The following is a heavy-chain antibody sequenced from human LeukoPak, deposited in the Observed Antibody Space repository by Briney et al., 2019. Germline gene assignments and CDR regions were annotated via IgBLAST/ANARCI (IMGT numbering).Heavy chain of an antibody. CDR3: ARGRGRYCSSTSCLADYYYYYYMDV. CDR1: GGSFSGYY. Sequence: PSETLSLTRAVYGGSFSGYYWSWIRQPPGKGLEWIGEINHSGSTNYNPSLKSRVTISVDTSKNQFSLKLSSVTAADTAVYYCARGRGRYCSSTSCLADYYYYYYMDVWGKGTTVTVSS. J-gene: IGHJ6*03. D-gene: IGHD2-2*01. V-gene: IGHV4-34*01. CDR2: INHSGST.